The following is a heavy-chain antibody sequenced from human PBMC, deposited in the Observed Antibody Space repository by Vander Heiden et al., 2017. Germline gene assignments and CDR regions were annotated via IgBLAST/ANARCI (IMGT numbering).Heavy chain of an antibody. CDR1: AFPFADYA. D-gene: IGHD6-19*01. CDR3: AKDKSGYSSLFDY. J-gene: IGHJ4*02. Sequence: EVQLVASGGGLVQPGRSLRLSCAASAFPFADYAMHWVRQAPGKGLEWVSGISWNSGSIGYADSVKGRFTISRDNAKNSLYLQMNSLRAEDTALYYCAKDKSGYSSLFDYWGQGTLVTVSS. V-gene: IGHV3-9*01. CDR2: ISWNSGSI.